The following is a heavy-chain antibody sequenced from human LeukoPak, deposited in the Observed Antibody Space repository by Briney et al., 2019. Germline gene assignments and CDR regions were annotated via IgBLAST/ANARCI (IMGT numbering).Heavy chain of an antibody. CDR1: GFTFSSSW. CDR3: ATDGGYAADY. CDR2: IRTDGSST. J-gene: IGHJ4*02. D-gene: IGHD2-2*01. Sequence: GGSLRLSCAASGFTFSSSWMHWVRQAPGKGLVWVSHIRTDGSSTTYADSVRGRFTISRDNAGNTVYLQMNGLRAEDTAVYYCATDGGYAADYWGQGVLVTVSS. V-gene: IGHV3-74*01.